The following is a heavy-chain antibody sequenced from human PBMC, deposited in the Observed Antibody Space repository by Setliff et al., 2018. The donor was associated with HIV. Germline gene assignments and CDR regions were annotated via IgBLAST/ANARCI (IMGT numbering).Heavy chain of an antibody. D-gene: IGHD6-19*01. CDR3: ARDGLLVAGIRFDY. Sequence: SVKVSCKASGGTFSSYGIGWVRQAPGQGLEWMGGIIPIFGTANYAQKFQGRVTITTDESTSTAYMELSGLRSEDTAVYFCARDGLLVAGIRFDYWGQGTLVTVSS. V-gene: IGHV1-69*05. CDR2: IIPIFGTA. CDR1: GGTFSSYG. J-gene: IGHJ4*01.